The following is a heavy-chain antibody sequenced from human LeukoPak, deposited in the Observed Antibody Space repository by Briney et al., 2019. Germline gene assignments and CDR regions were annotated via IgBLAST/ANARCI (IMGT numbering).Heavy chain of an antibody. V-gene: IGHV3-49*04. D-gene: IGHD5-18*01. CDR3: TRDNVPIQLWVRYYYYYYMDV. J-gene: IGHJ6*03. Sequence: GRSLRLSCTASGFTFGDYAMSWVRQAPGKGLEWVGFIRSKAYGGTTEYAASVKGRFTISRDDSKSIAYLQMNSLKTEDTAVYYCTRDNVPIQLWVRYYYYYYMDVWGKGTTVTVSS. CDR2: IRSKAYGGTT. CDR1: GFTFGDYA.